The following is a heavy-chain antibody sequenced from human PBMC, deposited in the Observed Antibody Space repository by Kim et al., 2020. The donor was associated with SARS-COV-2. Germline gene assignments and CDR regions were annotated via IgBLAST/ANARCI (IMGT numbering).Heavy chain of an antibody. J-gene: IGHJ4*02. CDR3: AKVGGSD. V-gene: IGHV3-30*18. D-gene: IGHD2-15*01. CDR2: ISYDGSNK. CDR1: GFTFSSYG. Sequence: GGSLRLSCAAPGFTFSSYGMHWVRQAPGKGLEWVAVISYDGSNKYYADSVKGRFTISRDNSKNTLYLQMNSLRAEDTAVYYCAKVGGSDWGQGTLVTVSS.